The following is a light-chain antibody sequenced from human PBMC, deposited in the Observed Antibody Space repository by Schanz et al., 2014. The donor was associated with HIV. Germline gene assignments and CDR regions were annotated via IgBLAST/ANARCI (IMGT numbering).Light chain of an antibody. Sequence: QSVLTQPPSTSGTPGQRVTMSCSGSNSNFRSNAVNWYQHLPGTAPKLLIYNSYHRPSGVPDRFSGSKSGTSASLAISGLESDDEATYYCAAWDDNLNGWVFGGGTKLTVL. CDR1: NSNFRSNA. CDR3: AAWDDNLNGWV. J-gene: IGLJ3*02. CDR2: NSY. V-gene: IGLV1-44*01.